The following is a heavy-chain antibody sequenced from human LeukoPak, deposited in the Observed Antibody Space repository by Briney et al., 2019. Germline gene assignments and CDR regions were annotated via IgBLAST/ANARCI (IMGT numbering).Heavy chain of an antibody. D-gene: IGHD2-15*01. J-gene: IGHJ4*02. CDR2: INHSGST. CDR1: GGSFSGYY. Sequence: PSETLSLTCAVYGGSFSGYYWSWIRQPPGKGLEWIGEINHSGSTNYNPSLKSRVTISVDTSKNQFSLKLSSVTAADTAVYYCARGIWVVSWGQGTLVTVSS. V-gene: IGHV4-34*01. CDR3: ARGIWVVS.